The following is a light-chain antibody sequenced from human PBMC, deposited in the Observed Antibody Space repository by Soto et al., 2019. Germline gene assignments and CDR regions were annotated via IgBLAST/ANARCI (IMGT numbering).Light chain of an antibody. Sequence: DIQMTQSPSSLSASVGDRVTITCRASQGINNFLAWYQQKPGKVPKLLIYAASTLQSGVPSRFSGSGSGADLTLTISSLQPEDVATYYCQKHDSAPFTFGPGTKVDIK. CDR2: AAS. CDR3: QKHDSAPFT. V-gene: IGKV1-27*01. J-gene: IGKJ3*01. CDR1: QGINNF.